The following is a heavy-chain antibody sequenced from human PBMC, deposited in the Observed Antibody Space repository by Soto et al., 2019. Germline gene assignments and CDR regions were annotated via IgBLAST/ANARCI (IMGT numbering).Heavy chain of an antibody. V-gene: IGHV1-69*13. Sequence: SSVKLSCKASGCTFSSYARSWVRQAPGQGLEWMGWISAYNGTANYAQKFQGRVTITADASTSTAYMELRSLRSDDTAVYYCARTSPDPATDDASDIWGQGTMVTVSS. J-gene: IGHJ3*02. CDR2: ISAYNGTA. D-gene: IGHD2-2*01. CDR1: GCTFSSYA. CDR3: ARTSPDPATDDASDI.